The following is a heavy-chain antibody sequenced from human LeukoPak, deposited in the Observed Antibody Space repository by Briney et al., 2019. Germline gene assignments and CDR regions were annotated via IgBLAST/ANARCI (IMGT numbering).Heavy chain of an antibody. D-gene: IGHD6-19*01. J-gene: IGHJ4*02. CDR2: INSDGSST. CDR1: GFTFSSYW. V-gene: IGHV3-74*01. Sequence: GGSLRLSCAASGFTFSSYWMHWVRQAPGKGLVWVSRINSDGSSTSYADSVKGRFTISRDNSKNTLYLQMNSLRAEDTAVYYCARGSYSAVAGTVVDYWGQGTLVTVSS. CDR3: ARGSYSAVAGTVVDY.